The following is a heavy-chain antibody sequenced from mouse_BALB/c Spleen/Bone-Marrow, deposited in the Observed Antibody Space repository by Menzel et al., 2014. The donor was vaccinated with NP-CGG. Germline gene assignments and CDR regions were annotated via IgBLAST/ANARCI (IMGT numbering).Heavy chain of an antibody. J-gene: IGHJ2*01. CDR2: IHPNSGNT. Sequence: LQESGSVLVRPGASVKLSCKASGYTFTNSWIHWAKQRPGQGLGWIGEIHPNSGNTNSNEKFKGKATLTVDTSSSTAYVDLSSLTSEDSAVYYCARHHRFAYYFDYWGQGTTLTVSS. D-gene: IGHD2-14*01. V-gene: IGHV1S130*01. CDR3: ARHHRFAYYFDY. CDR1: GYTFTNSW.